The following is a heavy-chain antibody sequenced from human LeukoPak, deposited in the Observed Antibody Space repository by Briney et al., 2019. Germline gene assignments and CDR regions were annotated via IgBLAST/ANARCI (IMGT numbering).Heavy chain of an antibody. Sequence: SQTLSLTCAISGESVSSITATWNWLRQSPSRGLEWLGRTYYRSKWSNEYAESLKSRIVVNADASKNHFSLHLNSVTPEDTAVYYCARGAYGGFFNYWGQGALVTVSS. J-gene: IGHJ4*02. CDR1: GESVSSITAT. D-gene: IGHD4-17*01. CDR3: ARGAYGGFFNY. CDR2: TYYRSKWSN. V-gene: IGHV6-1*01.